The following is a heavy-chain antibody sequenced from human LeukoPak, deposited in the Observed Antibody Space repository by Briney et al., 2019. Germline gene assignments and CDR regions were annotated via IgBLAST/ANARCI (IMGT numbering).Heavy chain of an antibody. D-gene: IGHD1-26*01. CDR2: MNPNSGNT. V-gene: IGHV1-8*01. J-gene: IGHJ3*02. Sequence: ASVKVSCKASGYTFTSYDINWVRQATGQGLEWMGWMNPNSGNTGYAQKFQGRVTMTRDTSISTAYMELSSLRSEDTAVYYCARDGGYGGSRAFDIWGQGTMVTVSS. CDR1: GYTFTSYD. CDR3: ARDGGYGGSRAFDI.